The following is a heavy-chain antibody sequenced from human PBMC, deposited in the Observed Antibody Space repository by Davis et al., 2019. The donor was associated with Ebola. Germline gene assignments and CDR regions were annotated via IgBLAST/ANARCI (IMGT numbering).Heavy chain of an antibody. J-gene: IGHJ4*02. Sequence: PGGSLRLSCAASGFTFSSYAMHWVRQAPGKGLEWVAVISYDGSNKYYADSVKGRFTISRDNSKNTLYLQMNSLRAEDTAVYYCARGSIVGATIPPNYWGQGTLVTVSS. V-gene: IGHV3-30-3*01. CDR1: GFTFSSYA. D-gene: IGHD1-26*01. CDR2: ISYDGSNK. CDR3: ARGSIVGATIPPNY.